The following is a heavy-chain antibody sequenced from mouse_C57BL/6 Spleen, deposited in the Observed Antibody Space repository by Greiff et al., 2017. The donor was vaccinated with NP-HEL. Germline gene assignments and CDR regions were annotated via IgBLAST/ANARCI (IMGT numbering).Heavy chain of an antibody. J-gene: IGHJ3*01. CDR1: GYTFTDYY. V-gene: IGHV1-76*01. CDR3: ARGQGGFAY. CDR2: IYPGSGNT. Sequence: QVQLQQSGAELVRPGASVKLSCKASGYTFTDYYINWVKQRPGQGLEWIARIYPGSGNTYYNEKFKGKATLTAEKSSSTAYMQLSSLTSEDSAVYFCARGQGGFAYWGQGTLVTVSA.